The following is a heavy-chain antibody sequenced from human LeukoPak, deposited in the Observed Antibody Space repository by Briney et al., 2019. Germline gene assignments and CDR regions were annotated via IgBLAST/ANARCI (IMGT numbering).Heavy chain of an antibody. CDR3: TRDTRGTIGTTTLDY. CDR1: GFTFSSYW. Sequence: GGSLRLSCVASGFTFSSYWMHWVRQAPGKGLVWVSRINNDGSTTTNADSVKGRFTISRDNAKNTLYLQMNSLRAEDTAVYYCTRDTRGTIGTTTLDYWGQGTLVTVSS. J-gene: IGHJ4*02. V-gene: IGHV3-74*01. CDR2: INNDGSTT. D-gene: IGHD1-1*01.